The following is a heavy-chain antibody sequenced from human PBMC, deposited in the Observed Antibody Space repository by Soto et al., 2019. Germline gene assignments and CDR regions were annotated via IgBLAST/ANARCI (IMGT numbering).Heavy chain of an antibody. Sequence: PGESLKISCKGSGYSFTSYWIGWVRQMPGKGLEWMGIIYPGDSDTRYSPSFQGQVTISADKSISTAYLQWSSLKASDTAMYYCARLSYDSSGYPKMYYYYGMDVWGLGTTVTVSS. V-gene: IGHV5-51*01. CDR2: IYPGDSDT. D-gene: IGHD3-22*01. CDR3: ARLSYDSSGYPKMYYYYGMDV. J-gene: IGHJ6*02. CDR1: GYSFTSYW.